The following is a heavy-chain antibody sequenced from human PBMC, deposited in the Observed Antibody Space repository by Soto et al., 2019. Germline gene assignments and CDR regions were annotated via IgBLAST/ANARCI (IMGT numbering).Heavy chain of an antibody. CDR2: INTNSGGT. V-gene: IGHV1-2*02. J-gene: IGHJ4*02. CDR3: ARDPIGGGAPYYADY. D-gene: IGHD3-3*01. CDR1: GYSFSAYY. Sequence: ASVKVSCKASGYSFSAYYIHWLRQAPGQGPEWVGWINTNSGGTDYAQKFQGRVTMTRDMSINTAYMYLSGLRSDDTAVYYCARDPIGGGAPYYADYWGQGTLVTVSS.